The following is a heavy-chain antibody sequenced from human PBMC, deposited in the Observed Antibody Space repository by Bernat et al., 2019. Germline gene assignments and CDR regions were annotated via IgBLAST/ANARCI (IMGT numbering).Heavy chain of an antibody. Sequence: QVQLVESGGGVVQPGRSLTLSCAASGFTFSSYGMHWVRQAPGKGLVWVAVISYDGNTKYYADSVKGRFTLSRDNSRNTLYLQMSSLRTEDTAVYFCAKGGGVVDGYNYFFDSWGQGTLVTVSS. D-gene: IGHD5-12*01. CDR1: GFTFSSYG. CDR2: ISYDGNTK. CDR3: AKGGGVVDGYNYFFDS. V-gene: IGHV3-30*18. J-gene: IGHJ4*02.